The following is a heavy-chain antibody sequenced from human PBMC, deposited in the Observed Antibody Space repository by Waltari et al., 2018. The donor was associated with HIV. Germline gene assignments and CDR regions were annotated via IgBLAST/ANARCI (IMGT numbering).Heavy chain of an antibody. Sequence: QVQLQQWGAGLLKPSETLSLRCAIYGGSFSGYYWTWIRQSPGKGLEWIGEINHSGRAKYNPALKSRVTRSTDTSKNQFSLEVTSVTAADTAVYFCARGVSTLYGGRGHTYYDDYYGMDVWGQGTTVTVSS. CDR1: GGSFSGYY. J-gene: IGHJ6*02. D-gene: IGHD3-16*01. CDR2: INHSGRA. CDR3: ARGVSTLYGGRGHTYYDDYYGMDV. V-gene: IGHV4-34*01.